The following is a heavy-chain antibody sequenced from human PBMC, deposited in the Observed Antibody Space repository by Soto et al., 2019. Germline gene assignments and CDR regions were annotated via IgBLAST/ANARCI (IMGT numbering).Heavy chain of an antibody. J-gene: IGHJ5*02. V-gene: IGHV6-1*01. CDR2: TYYRSRFSS. CDR3: VRDRYSSSGWFDP. D-gene: IGHD3-10*01. Sequence: SQTLSLTCAISGDSVSSYSAAWNWIRQSPSGGLEWLGRTYYRSRFSSDYAESVESRIIINPDTSKNQFSLQLKSVTPEDTAVYYCVRDRYSSSGWFDPWGQGTPVTVSS. CDR1: GDSVSSYSAA.